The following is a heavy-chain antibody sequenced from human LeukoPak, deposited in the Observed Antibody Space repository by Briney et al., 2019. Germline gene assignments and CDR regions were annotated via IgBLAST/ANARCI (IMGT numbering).Heavy chain of an antibody. CDR3: ARAPVAASYYFDY. V-gene: IGHV3-74*01. Sequence: GGSLRLSCAASGFTLSSYWMHWVRQAPGKGLVWVSRINSDGTFTAYADSVKGRFTISRDNAKNTVYLQMNSLRAEDTAVYYCARAPVAASYYFDYWGQGTLVTVSS. CDR2: INSDGTFT. D-gene: IGHD6-19*01. CDR1: GFTLSSYW. J-gene: IGHJ4*02.